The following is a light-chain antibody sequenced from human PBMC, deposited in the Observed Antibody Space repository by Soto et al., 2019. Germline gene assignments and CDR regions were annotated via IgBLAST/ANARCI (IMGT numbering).Light chain of an antibody. CDR1: SGHSNSA. CDR3: QTWGTGTVI. V-gene: IGLV4-69*01. Sequence: QLVLTQSPSASASLGASVKLTCTLSSGHSNSAIAWHQHHPEKGPRYLKKVNSDGSHHTGDGVPDRFSASSSGAERYLTISSLQSEDEADYYCQTWGTGTVIFGGGTKLTVL. CDR2: VNSDGSH. J-gene: IGLJ2*01.